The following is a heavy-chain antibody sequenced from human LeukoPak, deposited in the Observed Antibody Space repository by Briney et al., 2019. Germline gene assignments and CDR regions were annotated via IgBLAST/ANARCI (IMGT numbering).Heavy chain of an antibody. CDR1: GFTFSSYS. CDR2: ISSSSNYI. Sequence: GGSLRLSCAASGFTFSSYSINWVRQPPGKGLEWVSSISSSSNYIYYADSTKGRFTISRDNSKNTLYMQMYSLRAEDTAVYYCAREPPAQYSACDGRGYWGQGTLVTVSS. CDR3: AREPPAQYSACDGRGY. J-gene: IGHJ4*02. D-gene: IGHD5-12*01. V-gene: IGHV3-21*06.